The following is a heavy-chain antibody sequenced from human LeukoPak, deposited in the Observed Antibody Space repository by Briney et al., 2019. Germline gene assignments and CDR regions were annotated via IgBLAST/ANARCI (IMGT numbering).Heavy chain of an antibody. Sequence: GGSLRLSCAASGFTFSDYGMHWVRQAPGKGLEWVTFIHYDGSNTYYADSVKGRFTISRDNSKNTLYLQMNSLRAEDTAVYYCARDLMGYYDSSGYYYPHWGQGTLVTVSS. CDR1: GFTFSDYG. CDR3: ARDLMGYYDSSGYYYPH. V-gene: IGHV3-30*02. CDR2: IHYDGSNT. J-gene: IGHJ1*01. D-gene: IGHD3-22*01.